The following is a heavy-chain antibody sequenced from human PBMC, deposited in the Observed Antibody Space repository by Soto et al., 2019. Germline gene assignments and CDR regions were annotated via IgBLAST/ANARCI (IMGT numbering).Heavy chain of an antibody. CDR3: ARVPDR. D-gene: IGHD2-2*01. V-gene: IGHV4-59*12. CDR1: GGSISNYY. J-gene: IGHJ5*02. CDR2: IYHSGST. Sequence: SETLSLTCTVSGGSISNYYWNWIRQPPGKGLEWIGYIYHSGSTYYNPSLKSRVTISVDRSKNQFSLKLSSVTAADTAVYYCARVPDRWGQGTLVTVSS.